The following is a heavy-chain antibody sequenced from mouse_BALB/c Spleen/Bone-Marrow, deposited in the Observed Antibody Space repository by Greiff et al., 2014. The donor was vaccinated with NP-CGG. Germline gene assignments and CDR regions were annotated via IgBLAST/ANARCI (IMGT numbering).Heavy chain of an antibody. CDR1: GYTLTDYA. Sequence: QVQLQQSGAELVRPGVSVKISCKGSGYTLTDYAMHWVKQSHAESLEWIGVINTYFGDISYNQKFKGKATIAVDKTSRTVYMELARLTAEDSAIYYCARGYSNNYAMDYWGQGTSVTVSS. CDR3: ARGYSNNYAMDY. V-gene: IGHV1S137*01. D-gene: IGHD2-5*01. CDR2: INTYFGDI. J-gene: IGHJ4*01.